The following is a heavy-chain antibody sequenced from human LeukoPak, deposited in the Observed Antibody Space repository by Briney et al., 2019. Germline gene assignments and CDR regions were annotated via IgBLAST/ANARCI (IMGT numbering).Heavy chain of an antibody. Sequence: GSLRLSCAASGFTFSNYWMSWVRQAPGKGLEWVANTRQDGSEKYYVDSVKGRFTISRDNAKNSLYLQMNSLRAEDTAVYCCARELAGRYYGSGSSFDYWGQGTLVTVSS. CDR3: ARELAGRYYGSGSSFDY. D-gene: IGHD3-10*01. CDR1: GFTFSNYW. J-gene: IGHJ4*02. CDR2: TRQDGSEK. V-gene: IGHV3-7*01.